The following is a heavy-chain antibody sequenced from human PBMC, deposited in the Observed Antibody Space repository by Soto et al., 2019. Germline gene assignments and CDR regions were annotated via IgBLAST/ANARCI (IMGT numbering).Heavy chain of an antibody. J-gene: IGHJ4*02. D-gene: IGHD6-13*01. CDR1: GDSFSSYI. V-gene: IGHV1-69*04. CDR3: ARDKALNNAALTMAY. CDR2: IIPFASIP. Sequence: QVQLVQSGAEVKKPGSSVRVSCKASGDSFSSYIIGWVRQAPGQGLEWMGRIIPFASIPNYAQKFQGRLTLTADKSPSTAYMELRSLTSEDTAVYYCARDKALNNAALTMAYWGQGTLVTVSS.